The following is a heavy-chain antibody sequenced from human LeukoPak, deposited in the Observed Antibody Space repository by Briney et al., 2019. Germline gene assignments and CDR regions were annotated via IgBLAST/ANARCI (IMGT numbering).Heavy chain of an antibody. D-gene: IGHD1-26*01. Sequence: SVKVSCKASGGTFSSYAISWVRQAPGQGLEWMGGIIPIFGTANYAQKFQGRVTITADESTSTAYMELSSLRSEDTAVYYCARDRREGATHNWFDPWGQGTLVTVSS. CDR2: IIPIFGTA. V-gene: IGHV1-69*13. J-gene: IGHJ5*02. CDR3: ARDRREGATHNWFDP. CDR1: GGTFSSYA.